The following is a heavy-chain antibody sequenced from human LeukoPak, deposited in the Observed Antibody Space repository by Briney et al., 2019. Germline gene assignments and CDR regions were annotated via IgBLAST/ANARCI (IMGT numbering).Heavy chain of an antibody. CDR2: IYHTGNT. Sequence: PSETLSLTCTVSGGSVSSYFWSWIRQPPGKGLEWIGYIYHTGNTNYNPSLKSRATISVDTSKNQSSLKVTSVTAAGTAVYYCAREASGSGTFYFDSWGQGTLVTVSS. CDR3: AREASGSGTFYFDS. J-gene: IGHJ4*02. CDR1: GGSVSSYF. V-gene: IGHV4-59*02.